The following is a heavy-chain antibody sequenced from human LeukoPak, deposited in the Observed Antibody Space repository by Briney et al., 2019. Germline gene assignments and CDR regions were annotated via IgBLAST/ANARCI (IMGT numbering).Heavy chain of an antibody. CDR2: IYYSGST. D-gene: IGHD6-6*01. CDR1: GGSISSGGYY. V-gene: IGHV4-39*01. Sequence: PSETLSLTCTVSGGSISSGGYYWGWIRQPPGKGLEWIGSIYYSGSTYYNPSLKSRVTISVDTSKNQFSLKLSSVTAADTAVYYCARHEREYSSSSDWFDPWGQGTLVTVSS. CDR3: ARHEREYSSSSDWFDP. J-gene: IGHJ5*02.